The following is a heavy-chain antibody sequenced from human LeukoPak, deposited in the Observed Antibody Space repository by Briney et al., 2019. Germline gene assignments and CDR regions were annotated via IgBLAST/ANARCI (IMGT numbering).Heavy chain of an antibody. CDR2: ISSSSFKI. J-gene: IGHJ6*03. CDR3: VRDPAYGSSWYYYMDV. Sequence: GGSLRLSCAASEFTFVRYALNWVRQAPAKGLEWVSYISSSSFKIGYADSVKGRFTISRDNSKNSLYLQMDSLRVEDPAVYYCVRDPAYGSSWYYYMDVWGKGTTVTVS. CDR1: EFTFVRYA. V-gene: IGHV3-48*04. D-gene: IGHD6-13*01.